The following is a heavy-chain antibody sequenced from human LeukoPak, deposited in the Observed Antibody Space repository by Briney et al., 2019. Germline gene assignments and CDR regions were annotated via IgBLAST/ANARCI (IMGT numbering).Heavy chain of an antibody. Sequence: PGRSLRLSCAASGFTFDDYAMHWVRQAPGKGLEWVSAISGSGGSTYYADSVKGRFTISRDNSKNTLYLQMNSLRAEDTAVYYCANHPARGYSYGYAYFDYWGQGTLVTVSS. CDR3: ANHPARGYSYGYAYFDY. D-gene: IGHD5-18*01. J-gene: IGHJ4*02. CDR1: GFTFDDYA. CDR2: ISGSGGST. V-gene: IGHV3-23*01.